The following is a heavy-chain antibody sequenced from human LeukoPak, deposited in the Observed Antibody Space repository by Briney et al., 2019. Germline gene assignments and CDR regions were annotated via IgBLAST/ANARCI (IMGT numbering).Heavy chain of an antibody. CDR1: GFTFDDYA. CDR2: ISWNSGRI. D-gene: IGHD3-22*01. Sequence: PGRSLRLSCAASGFTFDDYAMHWVRQAPGKGLEWVSGISWNSGRIVYADSVKGRFTISRDNAKNSLYLQMNSLRAEDTALYYCAKDMASSGPSAFDIWGQETMVTVSS. J-gene: IGHJ3*02. V-gene: IGHV3-9*01. CDR3: AKDMASSGPSAFDI.